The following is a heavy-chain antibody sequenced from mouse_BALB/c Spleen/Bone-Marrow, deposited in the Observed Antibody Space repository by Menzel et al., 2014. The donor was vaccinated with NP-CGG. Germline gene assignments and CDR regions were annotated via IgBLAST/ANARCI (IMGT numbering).Heavy chain of an antibody. CDR1: GFNIKDTY. CDR2: IDPANGNT. V-gene: IGHV14-3*02. J-gene: IGHJ1*01. CDR3: VYGRDWYFDV. D-gene: IGHD1-1*01. Sequence: EVKLMESGAELVKPGASVKLPCTASGFNIKDTYMHWVKERPEQGLEWIGRIDPANGNTKYDPKFQGKATITADTSSNTAYLQLSSLTSEDTAVYYCVYGRDWYFDVWGAGTTVTVSS.